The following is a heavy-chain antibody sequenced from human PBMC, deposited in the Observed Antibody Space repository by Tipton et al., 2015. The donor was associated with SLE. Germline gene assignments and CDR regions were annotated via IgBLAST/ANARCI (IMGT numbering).Heavy chain of an antibody. V-gene: IGHV4-34*01. CDR1: GGSFSGYY. D-gene: IGHD2-2*01. J-gene: IGHJ6*02. CDR2: INHSGST. Sequence: TLSLTCAVYGGSFSGYYWSWIRQPPGKGLEWIGEINHSGSTNYNPSLKSRVTISVDTSKNQFSLKLSSVTAADTAVYYCASTPAARRDSYYGMDVWGQGPTVTVSS. CDR3: ASTPAARRDSYYGMDV.